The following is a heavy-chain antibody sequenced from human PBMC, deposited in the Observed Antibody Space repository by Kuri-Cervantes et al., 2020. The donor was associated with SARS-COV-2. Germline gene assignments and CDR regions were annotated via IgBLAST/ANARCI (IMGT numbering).Heavy chain of an antibody. CDR3: AREEWLHIHDAFDI. V-gene: IGHV3-7*04. D-gene: IGHD5-24*01. Sequence: SPQLSGAASGFTFSSYWMSWVRQAPGKGLEWVANIKQDGSEKYYVDSVKGRFTISRDNAKNSLYLQMNSLRAEDTAGYYCAREEWLHIHDAFDIWGQGTMVTVSS. CDR1: GFTFSSYW. J-gene: IGHJ3*02. CDR2: IKQDGSEK.